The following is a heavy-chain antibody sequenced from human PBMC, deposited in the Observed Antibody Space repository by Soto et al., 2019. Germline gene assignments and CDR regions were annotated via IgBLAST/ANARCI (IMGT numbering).Heavy chain of an antibody. V-gene: IGHV4-30-4*08. J-gene: IGHJ6*02. D-gene: IGHD2-21*02. Sequence: QVQLQQSGPGLVEPSQTLSLTCAVSGGSISSEYFHWTWIRQSPGKGLEWIGYIHSTGSVMYNPSLKSTLTLAVATTKNQFSRRRTSVTAADTAVYFCAREDDGGDRDYYGLDVWGQGTTVTVSS. CDR1: GGSISSEYFH. CDR2: IHSTGSV. CDR3: AREDDGGDRDYYGLDV.